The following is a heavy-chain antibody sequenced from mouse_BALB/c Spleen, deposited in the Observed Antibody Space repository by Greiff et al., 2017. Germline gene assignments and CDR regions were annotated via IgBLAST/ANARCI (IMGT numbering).Heavy chain of an antibody. Sequence: QVQLKESGAELVRPGTSVKVSCKASGYAFTNYLIEWVKQRPGQGLEWIGVINPGSGGTNYNEKFKGKATLTADKSSSTAYMQLSSLTSDDSAVYFCARSGYDYPDYWGQGTTLTVSS. CDR3: ARSGYDYPDY. J-gene: IGHJ2*01. CDR1: GYAFTNYL. V-gene: IGHV1-54*01. D-gene: IGHD2-4*01. CDR2: INPGSGGT.